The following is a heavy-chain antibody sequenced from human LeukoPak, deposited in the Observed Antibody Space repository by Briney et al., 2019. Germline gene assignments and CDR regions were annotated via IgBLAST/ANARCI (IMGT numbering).Heavy chain of an antibody. V-gene: IGHV4-59*01. Sequence: PGGSLRLSCAASGFTFSSYAMSWIRQPPGKGLEYIGYIDYSGSTNYNPSLKSRVTISVDTSKNQFSLELSSVTAADTAVYYCARILPAAMNYFDYWGQGTLVTVSS. D-gene: IGHD2-2*01. CDR3: ARILPAAMNYFDY. J-gene: IGHJ4*02. CDR2: IDYSGST. CDR1: GFTFSSYA.